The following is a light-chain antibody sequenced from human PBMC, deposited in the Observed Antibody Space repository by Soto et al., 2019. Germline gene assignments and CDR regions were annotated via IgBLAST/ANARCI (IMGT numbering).Light chain of an antibody. V-gene: IGLV1-40*01. CDR2: GNS. CDR1: SSNIGAGYD. CDR3: QSYDSSLSPL. Sequence: QSALTQPASVSGSPGQSITISCTGSSSNIGAGYDVHWYQQLPGTAPKLLIYGNSNRPSGVPDRFSGSKSGTSASLAITGLQAEDEADYYCQSYDSSLSPLFGGGTKLTVL. J-gene: IGLJ2*01.